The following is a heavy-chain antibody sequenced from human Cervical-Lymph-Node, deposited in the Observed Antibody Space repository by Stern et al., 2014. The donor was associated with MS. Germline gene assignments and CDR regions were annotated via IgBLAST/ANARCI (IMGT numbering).Heavy chain of an antibody. V-gene: IGHV4-59*08. Sequence: VQLVESGPGLVKPSETLSLTCTVSGGSISSYYWSWIRQPPGKGLEWIAYIYYTGITNYNTSLKSRVTISVDSSENQAPPRLSFVTAADTAVYYCAGNEYGNAFDFWGQGTMFTVSS. CDR2: IYYTGIT. CDR1: GGSISSYY. D-gene: IGHD4-17*01. J-gene: IGHJ3*01. CDR3: AGNEYGNAFDF.